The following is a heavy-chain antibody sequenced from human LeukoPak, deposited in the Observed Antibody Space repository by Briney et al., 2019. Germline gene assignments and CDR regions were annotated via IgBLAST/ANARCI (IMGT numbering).Heavy chain of an antibody. J-gene: IGHJ6*03. CDR1: GFTFSSYW. CDR3: AREALKGKYYYMDV. Sequence: GGSLRLSCAASGFTFSSYWMSWVRQAPGKGLEWVANIKQDGSEKYYVDSMKGRLIISRDNAENSVYLQMNSLRAEDTAVYYCAREALKGKYYYMDVWGRGTTVTVSS. V-gene: IGHV3-7*01. CDR2: IKQDGSEK.